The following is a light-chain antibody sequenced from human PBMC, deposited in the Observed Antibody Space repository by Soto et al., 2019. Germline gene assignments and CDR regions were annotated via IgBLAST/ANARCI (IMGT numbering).Light chain of an antibody. CDR1: QSISSY. CDR3: QQSYSIPWT. J-gene: IGKJ1*01. CDR2: AAS. Sequence: DIQMTQSPSSLSASVGDRVTITCRASQSISSYLNWYQQKPGKAPKVLIYAASSLQSGIPSRFSGSGSGTDFTLTISSLQHEDFATYYCQQSYSIPWTFGPGPKVDIK. V-gene: IGKV1-39*01.